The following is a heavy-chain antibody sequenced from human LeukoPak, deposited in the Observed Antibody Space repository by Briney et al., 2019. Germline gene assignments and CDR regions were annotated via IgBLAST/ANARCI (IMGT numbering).Heavy chain of an antibody. D-gene: IGHD4-23*01. CDR1: GFTLIRYE. CDR2: ISNSGSTK. Sequence: GGSLRLSCVASGFTLIRYEMNWVRQAPGKGLEWVSYISNSGSTKYYADSVKGRFTISRDNAKNLLHLQMNSLRVEDTAVYYCARDFRGGKSRSPDCWGQGTLVIVSS. CDR3: ARDFRGGKSRSPDC. J-gene: IGHJ4*02. V-gene: IGHV3-48*03.